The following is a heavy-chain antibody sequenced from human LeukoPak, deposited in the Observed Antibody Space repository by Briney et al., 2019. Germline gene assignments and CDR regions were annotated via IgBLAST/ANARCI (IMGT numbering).Heavy chain of an antibody. CDR3: AKDFVLRYFDWLSGVTDY. CDR1: GFTFSTFW. V-gene: IGHV3-23*01. D-gene: IGHD3-9*01. Sequence: GGSLRLSCAASGFTFSTFWMSWVRQAPGKGLEWVSAISGSGGSTYYADSVKGRFTISRDNSKNTLYLQMNSLRAEDTAVYYCAKDFVLRYFDWLSGVTDYWGQGTLVTVSS. CDR2: ISGSGGST. J-gene: IGHJ4*02.